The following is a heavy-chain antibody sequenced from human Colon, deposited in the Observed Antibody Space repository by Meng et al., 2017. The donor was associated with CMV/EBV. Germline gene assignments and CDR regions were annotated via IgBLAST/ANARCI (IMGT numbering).Heavy chain of an antibody. J-gene: IGHJ3*02. V-gene: IGHV1-18*01. Sequence: QVQLIQSGVEVKKPGATVKVSCYASGYNFNTYGITWVRQAPGQGLEWMGWITASNGDTQYAQKFQGRVTLTADASTRSAYMELRNLRSDDTAVYFCARDVSGAFDIWGQGTMVTVSS. CDR1: GYNFNTYG. CDR3: ARDVSGAFDI. CDR2: ITASNGDT. D-gene: IGHD5/OR15-5a*01.